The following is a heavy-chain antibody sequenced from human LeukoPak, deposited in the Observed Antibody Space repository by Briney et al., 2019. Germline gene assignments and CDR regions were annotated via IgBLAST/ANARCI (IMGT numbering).Heavy chain of an antibody. CDR1: GFTFNIFG. J-gene: IGHJ4*02. CDR3: SRDGSGSGDC. CDR2: ISSESTNI. V-gene: IGHV3-21*01. Sequence: GGSRRLSCAASGFTFNIFGMNWVRQSPGKGLEWVSSISSESTNIYYADSVKGRFTISRDNAKNSLFLEMNSLRPEDTAVYYCSRDGSGSGDCWGQGTLVTVSS. D-gene: IGHD2-15*01.